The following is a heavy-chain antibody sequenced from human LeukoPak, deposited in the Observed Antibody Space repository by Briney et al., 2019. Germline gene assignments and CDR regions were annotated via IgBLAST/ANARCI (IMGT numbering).Heavy chain of an antibody. V-gene: IGHV4-39*01. Sequence: SETLSLTCTVSGYSISSSYYWGWIRQPPGKGLEWIGSIYYSGSTYYNPSLKSRVTISVDTSKNQFSLKLSSVTAADTAVYYCARRNVDTAMGDFDYWGQGTLVTVSS. D-gene: IGHD5-18*01. CDR1: GYSISSSYY. CDR3: ARRNVDTAMGDFDY. CDR2: IYYSGST. J-gene: IGHJ4*02.